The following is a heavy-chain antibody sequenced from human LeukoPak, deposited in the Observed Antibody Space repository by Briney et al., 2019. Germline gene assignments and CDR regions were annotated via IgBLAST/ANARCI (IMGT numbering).Heavy chain of an antibody. CDR1: GFTFSSYA. J-gene: IGHJ3*02. Sequence: GGSLRLSCAASGFTFSSYAMSWVRQAPGKGLEWVSAISGSGGSTYYADSVKGRFTISRDNAKNSLYLQMNSLRAEDTAVYYCARDAPPYYYDSSGYPDAFDIWGQGTMVTVSS. CDR2: ISGSGGST. V-gene: IGHV3-23*01. D-gene: IGHD3-22*01. CDR3: ARDAPPYYYDSSGYPDAFDI.